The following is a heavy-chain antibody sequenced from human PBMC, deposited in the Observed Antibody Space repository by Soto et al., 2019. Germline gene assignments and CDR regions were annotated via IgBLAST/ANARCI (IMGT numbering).Heavy chain of an antibody. CDR1: GGSISSSSYY. CDR2: IYYSGST. J-gene: IGHJ6*02. V-gene: IGHV4-39*01. D-gene: IGHD6-13*01. CDR3: AREYSSSWYNYYYGMDV. Sequence: SGNPSLTCTVYGGSISSSSYYWGWIRQPPGKGLEWIGSIYYSGSTYYNPSLKSRVTISVDTSKNQFSLKLSSVTAADTAVYYCAREYSSSWYNYYYGMDVWVQGTTVP.